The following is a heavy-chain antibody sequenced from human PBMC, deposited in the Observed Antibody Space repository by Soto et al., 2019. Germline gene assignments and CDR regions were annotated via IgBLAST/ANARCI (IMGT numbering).Heavy chain of an antibody. D-gene: IGHD3-3*01. CDR1: GFTFSSYA. V-gene: IGHV3-23*01. CDR2: ISGSGGST. Sequence: PGVSLRLSFAASGFTFSSYAMSWVRQAPGKGLEWVSAISGSGGSTYYADSVKGRFTISRDNSKNTLYLQMNSLRAEDTAVYYCAKVPEWLYHPYYMDVWGKGTTVTVSS. CDR3: AKVPEWLYHPYYMDV. J-gene: IGHJ6*03.